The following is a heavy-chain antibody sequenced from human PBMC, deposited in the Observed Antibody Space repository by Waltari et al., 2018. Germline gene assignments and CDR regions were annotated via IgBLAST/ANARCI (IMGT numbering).Heavy chain of an antibody. Sequence: HVQLVQSGAEVKKPGASVKVSCRASGYTFTHYAIHWVRQAPGQSLEWMGRIKEGKGKTIYSKKFQGRITITRDKSSGTAYMELTSLRSEDTAVYYCARDLPYYDFLSGVGGGYFDPWGQGTLVTVSS. CDR3: ARDLPYYDFLSGVGGGYFDP. D-gene: IGHD3-3*01. CDR2: IKEGKGKT. V-gene: IGHV1-3*01. J-gene: IGHJ5*02. CDR1: GYTFTHYA.